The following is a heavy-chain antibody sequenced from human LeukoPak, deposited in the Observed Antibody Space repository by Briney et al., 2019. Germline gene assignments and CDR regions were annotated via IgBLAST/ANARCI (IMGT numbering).Heavy chain of an antibody. CDR2: ISGSGGST. Sequence: GGSLRLSCAASGFTFDDYAMHWVRQAPGKGLEWVSAISGSGGSTYYADSVKGRFTISRDNSKNTLYLQMNSLRAEDTAVYYCAKGGPKPYSYGSFDYWGQGTLVTVSS. V-gene: IGHV3-23*01. CDR1: GFTFDDYA. CDR3: AKGGPKPYSYGSFDY. J-gene: IGHJ4*02. D-gene: IGHD5-18*01.